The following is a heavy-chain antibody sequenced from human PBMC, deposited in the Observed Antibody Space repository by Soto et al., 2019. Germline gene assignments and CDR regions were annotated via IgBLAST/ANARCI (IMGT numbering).Heavy chain of an antibody. V-gene: IGHV1-18*01. CDR2: ISTYNGDT. CDR1: GYTFTTSG. Sequence: QVQLVQSGPEVRKPGASVKVSCEASGYTFTTSGISWVRQVPGQGLEWMGWISTYNGDTNSAQNFQGRVLMTADTSXXTADMELMSLKSDDTAVYYCASQGSWPYYYYGLDVWGQGTTVTVSS. J-gene: IGHJ6*02. D-gene: IGHD1-26*01. CDR3: ASQGSWPYYYYGLDV.